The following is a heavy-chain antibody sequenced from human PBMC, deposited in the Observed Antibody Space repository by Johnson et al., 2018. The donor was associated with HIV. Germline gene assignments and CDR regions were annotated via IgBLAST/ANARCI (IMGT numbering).Heavy chain of an antibody. D-gene: IGHD6-19*01. J-gene: IGHJ3*02. CDR3: AKGFSGCPHDAFDI. V-gene: IGHV3-30*02. Sequence: QVQLVESGGGVVQPGGSLRLSCATSGFSFSTYGMHWVRQAPGRGLEWVTFIRNDGNNKYYSDSVTGRFTISRDNSKNTMYLQLNSLRADDTAMYYCAKGFSGCPHDAFDIWGQGTMVTVSS. CDR2: IRNDGNNK. CDR1: GFSFSTYG.